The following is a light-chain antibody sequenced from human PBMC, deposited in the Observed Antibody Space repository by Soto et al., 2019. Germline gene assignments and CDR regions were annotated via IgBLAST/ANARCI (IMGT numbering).Light chain of an antibody. CDR2: AES. V-gene: IGKV1-39*01. J-gene: IGKJ4*01. Sequence: DIQMTQSPSSLSASVGDRVTITCRASQSISSYLNWYQQKPGKAPKLLIYAESSLQSGVPSRFSGSGSGTDFTLTIAGLQPEDSASYFCQQSISAPLTFGGGTKVEIK. CDR3: QQSISAPLT. CDR1: QSISSY.